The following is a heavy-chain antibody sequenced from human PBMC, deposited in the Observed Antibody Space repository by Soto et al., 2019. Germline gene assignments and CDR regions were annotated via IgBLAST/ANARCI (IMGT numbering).Heavy chain of an antibody. J-gene: IGHJ5*02. CDR1: GGSISSYY. D-gene: IGHD3-3*01. Sequence: QVQLQESGPGLLKPSETLSLTCTVSGGSISSYYWSWIRQPPGKGLEWIGYIYYSGSTNYNPSLKSRVTIPVDTSKNQFSLQLSSVTAADTAVDSGARGGLHYDYWSGSTWFDPWGQGTLVTVSS. CDR2: IYYSGST. CDR3: ARGGLHYDYWSGSTWFDP. V-gene: IGHV4-59*01.